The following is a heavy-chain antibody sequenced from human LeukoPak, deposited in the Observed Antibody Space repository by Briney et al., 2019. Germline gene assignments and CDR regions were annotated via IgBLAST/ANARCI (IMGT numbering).Heavy chain of an antibody. V-gene: IGHV4-34*01. CDR1: GGSFGGYY. CDR2: INHSGST. D-gene: IGHD6-19*01. J-gene: IGHJ5*02. CDR3: ARGLSSGRNWFDP. Sequence: SETLSLTCAVYGGSFGGYYWGWIRRPPGKGLDWIGEINHSGSTNYNPSLKSRVTISVDTSKNQFSLKLSSVTAADTAVYYCARGLSSGRNWFDPWGQGTLVTVSS.